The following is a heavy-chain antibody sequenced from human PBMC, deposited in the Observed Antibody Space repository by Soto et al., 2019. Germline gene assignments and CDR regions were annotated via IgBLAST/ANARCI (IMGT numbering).Heavy chain of an antibody. Sequence: ASVKVSCKASGYTFTSYYMHWVRQAPGQGLEWMGIINPSGGSTSYAQKFQGRVTMTRDTSTSTVYMELSSLRSEDTAVYYCARDQSPPSDYGDYPFDYWGQGTLVTVSS. CDR1: GYTFTSYY. CDR3: ARDQSPPSDYGDYPFDY. V-gene: IGHV1-46*03. D-gene: IGHD4-17*01. J-gene: IGHJ4*02. CDR2: INPSGGST.